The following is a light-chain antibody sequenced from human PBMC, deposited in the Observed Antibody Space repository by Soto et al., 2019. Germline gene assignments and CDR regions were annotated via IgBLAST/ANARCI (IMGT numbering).Light chain of an antibody. J-gene: IGKJ5*01. V-gene: IGKV3-11*01. CDR1: QSGRSY. CDR3: QQRSNWPPEIT. CDR2: GAS. Sequence: ELGLPQPPPPLSLSEGERATLSCRASQSGRSYLAWYQQKPGQAPRLLIYGASGRATGITDMFSSSGSGTDFTLTISTMEPEDFALYYCQQRSNWPPEITFGQGTRLEIK.